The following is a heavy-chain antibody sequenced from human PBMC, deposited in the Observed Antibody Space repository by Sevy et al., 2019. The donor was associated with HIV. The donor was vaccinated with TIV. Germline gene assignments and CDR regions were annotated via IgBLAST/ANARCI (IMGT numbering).Heavy chain of an antibody. CDR3: AKALDSSGYLVLVY. V-gene: IGHV3-9*01. CDR1: GFTFDDYA. Sequence: GGSLRLSCAASGFTFDDYAMHWVRQAPGKGLEWVSGISWNSGSIGYADSVKGRFTISRDNAKNSLYLQMNRLRAEDTALYYCAKALDSSGYLVLVYWGQGTLVTVSS. D-gene: IGHD3-22*01. CDR2: ISWNSGSI. J-gene: IGHJ4*02.